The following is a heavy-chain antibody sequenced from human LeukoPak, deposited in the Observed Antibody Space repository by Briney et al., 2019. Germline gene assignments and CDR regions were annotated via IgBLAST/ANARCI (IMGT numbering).Heavy chain of an antibody. V-gene: IGHV3-33*01. CDR2: IWNDGSNK. CDR3: ARWGIALAGGIDY. Sequence: GGSLRLSCVASGFTFSIYGMHWVRQAPGKGLEWVAVIWNDGSNKYHADSVTGRFTISRDNSKNTVDLQMNSLRGEDTAVYYCARWGIALAGGIDYCAQGTLVTVSS. CDR1: GFTFSIYG. D-gene: IGHD6-19*01. J-gene: IGHJ4*02.